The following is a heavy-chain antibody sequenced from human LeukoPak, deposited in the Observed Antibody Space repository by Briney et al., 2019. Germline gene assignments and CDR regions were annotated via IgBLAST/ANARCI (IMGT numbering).Heavy chain of an antibody. Sequence: GESLKISCKGSGYSFTSYWIGWVRQMPGKGLEWMGIIYPGDSDTRYSPSFQGQVTISADKSISTAYLQWSSLKASDTAMYYCARRSKQLVPNYYYYYYMDVWGKGTTVTVSS. CDR1: GYSFTSYW. CDR2: IYPGDSDT. CDR3: ARRSKQLVPNYYYYYYMDV. V-gene: IGHV5-51*01. J-gene: IGHJ6*03. D-gene: IGHD6-6*01.